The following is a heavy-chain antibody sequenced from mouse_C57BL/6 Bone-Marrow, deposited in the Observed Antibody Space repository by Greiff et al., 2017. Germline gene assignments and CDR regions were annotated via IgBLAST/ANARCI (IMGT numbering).Heavy chain of an antibody. J-gene: IGHJ2*01. CDR2: ISSGGDYI. CDR1: GFTFSSYA. CDR3: TREPLYYYWSFDY. D-gene: IGHD1-1*01. V-gene: IGHV5-9-1*02. Sequence: EVKVVESGEGLVKPGGSLKLSCAASGFTFSSYAMSWVRQTPEKRLEWVAYISSGGDYIYYADTVKGRFTISRDNARNTLYLQMSSLKSEDTAMYYCTREPLYYYWSFDYWGKGTTLTVSS.